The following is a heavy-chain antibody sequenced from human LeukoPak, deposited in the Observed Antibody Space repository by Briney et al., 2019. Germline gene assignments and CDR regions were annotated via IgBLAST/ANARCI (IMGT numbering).Heavy chain of an antibody. J-gene: IGHJ4*02. D-gene: IGHD5-12*01. V-gene: IGHV4-34*01. CDR3: ARVAGGSGSDWGAGFLGYLVRTCYFDY. CDR1: GGSFSGYY. Sequence: SETLSLTCAVYGGSFSGYYWSWIRQPPGKGLEWIGEINHSGSTNYNPSLKSRVTISVDTSKNQFSLKLSSVTAADTAVYYCARVAGGSGSDWGAGFLGYLVRTCYFDYWGQGTLVTVSS. CDR2: INHSGST.